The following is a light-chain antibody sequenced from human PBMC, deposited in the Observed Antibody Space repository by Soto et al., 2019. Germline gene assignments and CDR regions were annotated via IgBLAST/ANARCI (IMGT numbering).Light chain of an antibody. CDR3: QQYESFPRT. CDR2: KAS. CDR1: QSIDYD. J-gene: IGKJ1*01. Sequence: DIQMTQSPSTLSASVGDRVTITCRATQSIDYDLSWYQQKPGKAPKLLIFKASTLESGVPSRFSGSGSGTEFTLSISSLQPDDFATYYCQQYESFPRTFGQGTKVEIK. V-gene: IGKV1-5*03.